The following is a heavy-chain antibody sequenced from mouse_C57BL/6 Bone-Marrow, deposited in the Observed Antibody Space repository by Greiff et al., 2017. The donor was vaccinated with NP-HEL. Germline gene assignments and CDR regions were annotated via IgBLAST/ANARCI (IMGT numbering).Heavy chain of an antibody. CDR2: IDPSDSYT. J-gene: IGHJ2*01. CDR3: ASGGEHRLRNYMDY. Sequence: QVQLQQPGAELVMPGASVKLSCKASGYPFTSYWMHWVKQRPGQGLEWIGEIDPSDSYTNYNQKFTGKSTLTVDKSSSTAYMQLSRLASEDSAVYYYASGGEHRLRNYMDYWGQGTTLTVSS. CDR1: GYPFTSYW. D-gene: IGHD3-2*02. V-gene: IGHV1-69*01.